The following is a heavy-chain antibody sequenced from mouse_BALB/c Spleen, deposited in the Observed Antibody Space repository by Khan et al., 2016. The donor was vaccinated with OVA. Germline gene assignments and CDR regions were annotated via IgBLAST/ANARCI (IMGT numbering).Heavy chain of an antibody. CDR3: TRHGVCAWFTD. J-gene: IGHJ3*01. CDR1: GYSFTNYY. Sequence: VQLKQSGPELMKPGASVKISCKASGYSFTNYYIHWVIQSHGKSLEWIGYIDPFSGGTTYNQKFKGKATLTVDKSSSTAYIHLSNLTSEDSAVYYCTRHGVCAWFTDWGQGTLVTVSA. CDR2: IDPFSGGT. V-gene: IGHV1S135*01. D-gene: IGHD1-1*02.